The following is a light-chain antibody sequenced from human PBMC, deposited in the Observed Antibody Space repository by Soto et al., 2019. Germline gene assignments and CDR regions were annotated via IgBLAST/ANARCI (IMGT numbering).Light chain of an antibody. CDR3: QSYDASTPVV. CDR2: EDR. V-gene: IGLV6-57*04. J-gene: IGLJ2*01. CDR1: SGNIASSS. Sequence: NFMLTQPHSVSESPGKTVTISCTRSSGNIASSSVQWYQQRPGSAPTTVIYEDRQRPSGVSDRFSGSINASPNSASLTISGLKTEDEADYFCQSYDASTPVVFGGGTKLTVL.